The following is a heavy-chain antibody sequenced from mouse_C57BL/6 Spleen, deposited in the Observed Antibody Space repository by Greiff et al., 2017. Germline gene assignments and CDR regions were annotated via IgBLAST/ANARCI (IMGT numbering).Heavy chain of an antibody. J-gene: IGHJ2*01. CDR3: ARDYSNDLDY. V-gene: IGHV1-52*01. D-gene: IGHD2-5*01. Sequence: QVQLQQPGAELVRPGSSVKLSCKASGYTFTSYWMHWVKQRPIQGLEWIGNIDPSDSETHYNQKFKDKATLTVDKSSSTAYMQLSSLTSEDSAVYYCARDYSNDLDYWGQGTTLTVSS. CDR1: GYTFTSYW. CDR2: IDPSDSET.